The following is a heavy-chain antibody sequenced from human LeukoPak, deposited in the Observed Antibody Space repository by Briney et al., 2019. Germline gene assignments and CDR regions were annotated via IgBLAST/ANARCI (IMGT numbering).Heavy chain of an antibody. CDR3: AREGGNYFSGWIDAFDI. J-gene: IGHJ3*02. D-gene: IGHD3-10*01. CDR2: IRYDGNNK. V-gene: IGHV3-30*02. Sequence: GGSLRLSCAASGFTFSSYGMHWVRQAPGKGLEWVAFIRYDGNNKYYADSVQGRFTISRDNSKNTLYLQMNSLRTVDTAVYYCAREGGNYFSGWIDAFDIWGQGTMVTVSS. CDR1: GFTFSSYG.